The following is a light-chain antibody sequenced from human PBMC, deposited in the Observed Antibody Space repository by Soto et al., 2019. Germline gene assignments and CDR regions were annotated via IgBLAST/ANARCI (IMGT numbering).Light chain of an antibody. J-gene: IGKJ1*01. V-gene: IGKV1-5*03. CDR1: QTISSW. CDR2: KAS. Sequence: DIQMTQSPSTLSGSVGDRVTITCRASQTISSWLAWYQQKPGKAPKLLIYKASTLKSGVPSRFSGSGSGTEFTLTISSLQPDDFVTYYCQHYNSYSEALGQGTKVEL. CDR3: QHYNSYSEA.